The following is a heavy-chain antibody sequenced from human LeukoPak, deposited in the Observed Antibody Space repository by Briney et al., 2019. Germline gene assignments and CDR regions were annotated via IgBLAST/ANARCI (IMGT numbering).Heavy chain of an antibody. D-gene: IGHD5-18*01. CDR2: IIPIFGTA. Sequence: SVKVSCKASGGTFSTYAISWVRQAPGQGLEWMGGIIPIFGTANYAQKFQGRVTITADESTSTAYMELSSLRSEDTAVYYCAQRMGQLWSANDYWGQGTLVTVSS. V-gene: IGHV1-69*13. J-gene: IGHJ4*02. CDR1: GGTFSTYA. CDR3: AQRMGQLWSANDY.